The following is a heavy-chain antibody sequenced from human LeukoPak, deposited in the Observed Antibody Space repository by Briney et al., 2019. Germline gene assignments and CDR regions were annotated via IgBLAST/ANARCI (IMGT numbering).Heavy chain of an antibody. CDR1: GGSINSYY. CDR3: ASQGLYYGSARFDY. V-gene: IGHV4-59*08. D-gene: IGHD3-10*01. J-gene: IGHJ4*02. Sequence: PSETLSLTCTVSGGSINSYYWSWIRQPPGKGLEWIGYIYYSGSTNYNPSLKSRVTISVDTSKNQFSPKLSSVTAADTAVYYCASQGLYYGSARFDYWGQGTLVTVSS. CDR2: IYYSGST.